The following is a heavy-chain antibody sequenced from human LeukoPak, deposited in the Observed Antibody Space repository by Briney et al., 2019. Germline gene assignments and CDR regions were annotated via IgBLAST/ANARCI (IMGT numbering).Heavy chain of an antibody. CDR2: IYPGDSDT. CDR1: GYSFTSYW. Sequence: KSGESLKISCKGSGYSFTSYWIGWVRQMPGKGLEWMGIIYPGDSDTRYSPSFQGQVTISADKSISTAYLQWSSLKASDTAMYYCARGGDVDDYGDPHHAFDIWGQGTMVTVSS. J-gene: IGHJ3*02. V-gene: IGHV5-51*01. CDR3: ARGGDVDDYGDPHHAFDI. D-gene: IGHD4-17*01.